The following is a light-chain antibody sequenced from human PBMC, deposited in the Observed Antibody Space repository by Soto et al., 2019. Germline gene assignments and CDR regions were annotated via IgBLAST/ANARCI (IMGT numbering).Light chain of an antibody. CDR1: SSDVGGYKY. Sequence: QSALTQPASVSGSPGQSITISCTGTSSDVGGYKYVSWYQQHPGKAPKLMIYHVSNRPSGVSNPFSGSKSGNTASLTISGLQAEGEAGYYCNSFTSSSTYVFGTGTKLTVL. CDR3: NSFTSSSTYV. V-gene: IGLV2-14*01. CDR2: HVS. J-gene: IGLJ1*01.